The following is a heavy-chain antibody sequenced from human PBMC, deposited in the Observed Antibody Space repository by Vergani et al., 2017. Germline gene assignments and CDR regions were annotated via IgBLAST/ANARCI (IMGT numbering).Heavy chain of an antibody. CDR3: AVPSAPGDYDALDI. V-gene: IGHV3-21*01. Sequence: VQLVESGGGLVKPGGSLRLSCVASGFTFSDFSMSWVRQAPGKGLEWVAFIGSSGPYINYADSVKGRFTISRDNAKNSLYLQMNSLRAEDTAVYHCAVPSAPGDYDALDIWGQGTMVTVSS. CDR2: IGSSGPYI. D-gene: IGHD4-17*01. CDR1: GFTFSDFS. J-gene: IGHJ3*02.